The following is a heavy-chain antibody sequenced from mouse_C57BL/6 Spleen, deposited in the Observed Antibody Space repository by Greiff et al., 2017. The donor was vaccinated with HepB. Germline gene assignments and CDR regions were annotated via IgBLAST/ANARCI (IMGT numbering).Heavy chain of an antibody. CDR2: IHPNSGST. CDR3: ARRIHYGNLYAMDY. Sequence: QVQLKQSGAELVKPGASVKLSCKASGYTFTSYWMHWVKQRPGQGLEWIGMIHPNSGSTNYNEKFKSKATLTVDKSSSTAYMQLSSLTSEDSAVYYCARRIHYGNLYAMDYWGQGTSVTVSS. D-gene: IGHD2-1*01. CDR1: GYTFTSYW. V-gene: IGHV1-64*01. J-gene: IGHJ4*01.